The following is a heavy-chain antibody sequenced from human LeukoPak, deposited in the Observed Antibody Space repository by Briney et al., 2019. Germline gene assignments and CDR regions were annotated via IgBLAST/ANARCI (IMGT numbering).Heavy chain of an antibody. CDR2: ISYDGSNK. J-gene: IGHJ1*01. V-gene: IGHV3-30*04. CDR3: ARSCGGECYSNAEYFQH. Sequence: GGSLRLSCAASGFTFSSYAMHWVRQAPGKGLEGVAVISYDGSNKYYADSGEGRFTISRDNSKNTPYLQMNSLRAEDTAVYYCARSCGGECYSNAEYFQHWGQGTLVTVSS. CDR1: GFTFSSYA. D-gene: IGHD2-21*01.